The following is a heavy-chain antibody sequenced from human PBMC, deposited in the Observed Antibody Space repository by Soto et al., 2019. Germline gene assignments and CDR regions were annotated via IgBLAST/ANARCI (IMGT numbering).Heavy chain of an antibody. Sequence: QVQLQESGPGLVKPSETLSLTCTGSGGSISSYYWSWIRQPPGKGLECIGYIYYSGSTSYNPSLKTRVTISVDTSKNQFPLKLSSVTAAHTAVYYCTRYGSGSSVWFDSWGQGTLVTVSS. CDR2: IYYSGST. V-gene: IGHV4-59*01. CDR3: TRYGSGSSVWFDS. J-gene: IGHJ5*01. D-gene: IGHD3-10*01. CDR1: GGSISSYY.